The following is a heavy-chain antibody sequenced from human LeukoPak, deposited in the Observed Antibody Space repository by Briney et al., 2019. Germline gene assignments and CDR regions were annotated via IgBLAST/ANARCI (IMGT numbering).Heavy chain of an antibody. J-gene: IGHJ4*02. CDR3: ARTSPGYCSGGSCYGGY. V-gene: IGHV3-21*01. CDR2: ISSSSSYI. CDR1: GFSFDDYA. D-gene: IGHD2-15*01. Sequence: GGSLRLSCAASGFSFDDYAMYWVRQAPGKGLEWVSSISSSSSYIYYADSVKGRFTISRDNAKNSLYLQMNSLRAEDTAVYYCARTSPGYCSGGSCYGGYWGQGTLVTVSS.